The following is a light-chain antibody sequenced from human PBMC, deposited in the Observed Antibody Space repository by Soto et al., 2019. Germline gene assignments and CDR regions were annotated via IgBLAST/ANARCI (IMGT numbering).Light chain of an antibody. V-gene: IGKV3-11*01. CDR2: DAS. CDR1: QSVSSSH. J-gene: IGKJ5*01. CDR3: QQRSSWPIT. Sequence: EIVLTQSPGTLSLSPGERATLSCRASQSVSSSHLVWYQQKPGQAPRLLISDASNRATGIPARFSGSGSGTDFTLTINSLEPEDFAVYYCQQRSSWPITFGQGTRLEIK.